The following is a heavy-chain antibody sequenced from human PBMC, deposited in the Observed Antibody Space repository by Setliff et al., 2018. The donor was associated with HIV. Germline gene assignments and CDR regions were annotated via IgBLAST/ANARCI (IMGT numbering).Heavy chain of an antibody. CDR3: ARDLYFYYYMDV. CDR2: IRYDGSNK. D-gene: IGHD3-9*01. V-gene: IGHV3-30*02. Sequence: GSLRLSCAASGFTFSSYGMHWVRQAPGKGLEWVAFIRYDGSNKYYANSVKGRFTISRDDAKNSLYLQMNSLRAEDTAVYYCARDLYFYYYMDVWGKGTAVTVSS. CDR1: GFTFSSYG. J-gene: IGHJ6*03.